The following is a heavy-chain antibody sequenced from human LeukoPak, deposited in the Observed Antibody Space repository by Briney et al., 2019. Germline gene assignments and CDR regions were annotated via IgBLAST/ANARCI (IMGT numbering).Heavy chain of an antibody. J-gene: IGHJ4*02. V-gene: IGHV3-48*04. CDR1: GFTFGKNS. CDR2: ISTASGNI. Sequence: GGSLRLSCEASGFTFGKNSMNWVRQAPGKGLEWISYISTASGNINYADSVKGRFTISRDNAKNSLYLQMNSLRAEDTAVYYCARDGSSGYLPYWGQGTLVTVSS. CDR3: ARDGSSGYLPY. D-gene: IGHD3-22*01.